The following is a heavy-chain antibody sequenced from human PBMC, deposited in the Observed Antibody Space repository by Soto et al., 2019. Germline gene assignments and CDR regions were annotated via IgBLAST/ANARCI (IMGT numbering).Heavy chain of an antibody. V-gene: IGHV1-69*13. J-gene: IGHJ3*02. D-gene: IGHD2-2*01. CDR1: GGTFSSYA. CDR3: ATPCSSTSCYDAFDI. Sequence: ASVKVSCKASGGTFSSYAISWVRQAPGQGLEWMGGIIPIFGTANYAQKFQGRVTITADESTSTAYMELSSLRSEDTAVYYCATPCSSTSCYDAFDIWGQGTMVTVSS. CDR2: IIPIFGTA.